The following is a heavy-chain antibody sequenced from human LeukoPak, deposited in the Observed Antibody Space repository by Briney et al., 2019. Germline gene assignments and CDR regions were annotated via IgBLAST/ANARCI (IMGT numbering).Heavy chain of an antibody. CDR3: AKDASPDYGDPFDY. V-gene: IGHV3-9*01. D-gene: IGHD4-17*01. CDR2: ISWNSGSI. Sequence: GVSLRLSCAASGFTFDDYAMHWVRQAPGKGLEWVSGISWNSGSIGYADSVKGRFTISRDNAKNSLYLQMNSLRAEDTALYYCAKDASPDYGDPFDYWGQGTLVTVSS. CDR1: GFTFDDYA. J-gene: IGHJ4*02.